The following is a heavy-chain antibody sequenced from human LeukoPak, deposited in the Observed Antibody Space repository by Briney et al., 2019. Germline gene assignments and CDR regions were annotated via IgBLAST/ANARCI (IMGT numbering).Heavy chain of an antibody. CDR2: IYYSGST. CDR3: ARGATYYYDSSGYSEYFDY. J-gene: IGHJ4*02. D-gene: IGHD3-22*01. Sequence: PSETLSLTCAVYGGSFSGYYWSWIRQPPGKGLEWIGYIYYSGSTNYNPSLKSRVTISVDTSKNQFSLKLSSVTAADTAVYYCARGATYYYDSSGYSEYFDYWGQGTLVTVSS. CDR1: GGSFSGYY. V-gene: IGHV4-59*12.